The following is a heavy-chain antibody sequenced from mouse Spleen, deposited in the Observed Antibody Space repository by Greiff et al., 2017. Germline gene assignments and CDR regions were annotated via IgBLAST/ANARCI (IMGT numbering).Heavy chain of an antibody. Sequence: QVQLQQSGAELVKPGASVKISCKASGYAFSSYWMNWVKQRPGKGLEWIGQIYPGDGDTNYNGRFKGKATLTADKSSSTAYMQLSSLTSEDSAVYFCASGLRRLAMDYWGQGTSVTVSS. CDR2: IYPGDGDT. D-gene: IGHD2-4*01. J-gene: IGHJ4*01. V-gene: IGHV1-80*01. CDR3: ASGLRRLAMDY. CDR1: GYAFSSYW.